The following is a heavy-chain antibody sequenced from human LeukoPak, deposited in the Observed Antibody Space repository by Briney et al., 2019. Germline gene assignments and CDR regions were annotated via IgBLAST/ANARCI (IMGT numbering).Heavy chain of an antibody. D-gene: IGHD6-6*01. J-gene: IGHJ4*02. V-gene: IGHV1-46*01. CDR1: GYXFTNYY. CDR2: RNPSSVST. Sequence: ASVKVSCKASGYXFTNYYIHWVRQAPGQGLEWLGLRNPSSVSTTYAQKFQGRVTMTRDTSTSTVYMELSSLSSEDTAMYYCARDASSIADSENSIPLDYWGQGTLVTVSS. CDR3: ARDASSIADSENSIPLDY.